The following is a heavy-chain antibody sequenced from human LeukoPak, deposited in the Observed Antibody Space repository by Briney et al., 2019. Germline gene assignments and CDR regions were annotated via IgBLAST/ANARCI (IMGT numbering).Heavy chain of an antibody. CDR1: GFTFSDYY. J-gene: IGHJ6*02. CDR2: ISSSGSTI. CDR3: ARELTRDGYGEGGAYYYYGMDV. Sequence: GGSLRLSCAASGFTFSDYYMSWIRQAPGKGLEWVSYISSSGSTIYYADSVKGRFTISRDNAKNSLYLQTNSLRAEDTAVYYCARELTRDGYGEGGAYYYYGMDVWGQGTTVTVSS. V-gene: IGHV3-11*01. D-gene: IGHD5-24*01.